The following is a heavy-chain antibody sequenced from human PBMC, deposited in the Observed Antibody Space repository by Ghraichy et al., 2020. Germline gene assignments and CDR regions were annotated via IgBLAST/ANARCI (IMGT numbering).Heavy chain of an antibody. Sequence: SETLSLTCAVYGGSFSVYYWSWIRQPPGKGLEWIGEINHSGSTNYNPSLKSRVTISVDTSKNQFSLKLTSVTAADTAVYYCRAGATGGDYWGQGTLVTVSS. CDR1: GGSFSVYY. CDR2: INHSGST. V-gene: IGHV4-34*01. J-gene: IGHJ4*02. CDR3: RAGATGGDY. D-gene: IGHD1-26*01.